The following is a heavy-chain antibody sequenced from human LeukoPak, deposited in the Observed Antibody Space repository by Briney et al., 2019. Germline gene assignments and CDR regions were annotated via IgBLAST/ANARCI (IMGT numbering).Heavy chain of an antibody. CDR3: ARETYDILTGYYFGNYYYYYYMDV. Sequence: SETPSLTCTVSGGSISSGSYYWSWIRQPAGKGLEWIGRIYTSGSTNYNPSLKSRVTISVDTSKNQFSLKLSSVTAADTAVYYCARETYDILTGYYFGNYYYYYYMDVWGKGTTVTISS. D-gene: IGHD3-9*01. CDR2: IYTSGST. CDR1: GGSISSGSYY. V-gene: IGHV4-61*02. J-gene: IGHJ6*03.